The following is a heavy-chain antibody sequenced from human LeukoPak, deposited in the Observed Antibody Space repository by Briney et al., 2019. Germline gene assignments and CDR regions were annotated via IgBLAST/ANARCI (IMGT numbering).Heavy chain of an antibody. V-gene: IGHV1-2*02. CDR3: ARDLCSTVIVGGDAFDL. CDR1: GYIFSDYY. J-gene: IGHJ3*01. CDR2: MNPNSGGT. D-gene: IGHD2/OR15-2a*01. Sequence: ASVKVSCKASGYIFSDYYLHWVRQAPGQGLEWMGWMNPNSGGTNYAQKFQGRITMTGDTSTAYLELSRLRSDDTAVYYCARDLCSTVIVGGDAFDLSGQGTMVTVSS.